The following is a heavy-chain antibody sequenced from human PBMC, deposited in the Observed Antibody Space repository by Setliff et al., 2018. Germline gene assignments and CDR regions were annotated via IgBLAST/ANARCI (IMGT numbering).Heavy chain of an antibody. V-gene: IGHV3-11*04. CDR2: MSGNGITI. CDR1: GFIFSDYY. Sequence: GGSLRLSCAASGFIFSDYYMIWVRQAPGKGLEWMSKMSGNGITIYYADSVRGRFTIYRDNAKNSLYLQMNSLRADDTALYYCARDLERNYYDSCGVFDYWGQGTLVTVSS. D-gene: IGHD3-22*01. J-gene: IGHJ4*02. CDR3: ARDLERNYYDSCGVFDY.